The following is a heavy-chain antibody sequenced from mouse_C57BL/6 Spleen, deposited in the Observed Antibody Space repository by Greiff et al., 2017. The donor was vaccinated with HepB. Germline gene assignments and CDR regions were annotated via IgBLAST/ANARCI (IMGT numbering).Heavy chain of an antibody. CDR1: GYAFTNYL. CDR2: INPGSGGT. V-gene: IGHV1-54*01. D-gene: IGHD2-4*01. J-gene: IGHJ2*01. CDR3: ARSRYDYDEGY. Sequence: VKVVESGAELVRPGTSVKVSCKASGYAFTNYLIEWVKQRPGQGLEWIGVINPGSGGTNYNEKFKGKATLTADKSSSTAYMQLSSLTSEDSAVYFCARSRYDYDEGYWGQGTTLTVSS.